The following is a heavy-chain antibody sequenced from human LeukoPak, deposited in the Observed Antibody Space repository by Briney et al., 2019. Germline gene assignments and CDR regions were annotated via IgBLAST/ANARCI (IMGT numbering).Heavy chain of an antibody. Sequence: KASETLSLTCTVSGGSISSYYWGWIRQPPGKGLEWIGSFYYSGSTYYNPSLKSRVTISVDTSKNQFSLKLSSVTAADTAVYYCARVDVWGSSTSDYFDYWGQGTLVTVSS. D-gene: IGHD3-16*01. CDR1: GGSISSYY. J-gene: IGHJ4*02. V-gene: IGHV4-39*07. CDR2: FYYSGST. CDR3: ARVDVWGSSTSDYFDY.